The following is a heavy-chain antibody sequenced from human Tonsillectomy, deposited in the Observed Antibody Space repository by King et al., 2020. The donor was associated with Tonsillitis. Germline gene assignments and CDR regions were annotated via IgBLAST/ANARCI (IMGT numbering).Heavy chain of an antibody. D-gene: IGHD3-10*01. CDR3: AKSLAGISGWFDP. Sequence: VQLVESGGGWVQPGGSLRLSCAASGFIFSSYAMSWVRQARGLWLDWVSALSGSGVLTYYADSVKGRFTLSRDNPKNTLYLQTNSLSAEDTAVYYCAKSLAGISGWFDPWGQGTLVTVSS. CDR2: LSGSGVLT. CDR1: GFIFSSYA. V-gene: IGHV3-23*04. J-gene: IGHJ5*02.